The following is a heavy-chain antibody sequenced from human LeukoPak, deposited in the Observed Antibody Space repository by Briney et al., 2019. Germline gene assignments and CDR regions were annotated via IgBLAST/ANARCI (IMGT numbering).Heavy chain of an antibody. D-gene: IGHD2-15*01. CDR2: IYPGDSDT. CDR1: GYSFTSYW. V-gene: IGHV5-51*01. Sequence: GESLKISCKGSGYSFTSYWIGWVRQMPGKGLEWMGIIYPGDSDTRYSPSFQCQVTISADKSISTAYLQWSSLKASDTAMYYCARRPGYCSGGSCYSSNWFDPWGQGTLVTVSS. J-gene: IGHJ5*02. CDR3: ARRPGYCSGGSCYSSNWFDP.